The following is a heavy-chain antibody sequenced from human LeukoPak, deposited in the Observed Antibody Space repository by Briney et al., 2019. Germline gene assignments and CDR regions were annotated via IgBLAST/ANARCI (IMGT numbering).Heavy chain of an antibody. CDR3: VGGYYYFDY. CDR2: ISYDGSNK. V-gene: IGHV3-30-3*01. Sequence: GRSLRLSCAASGFTFSSYAMHWVRQAPGKGLEWVAVISYDGSNKYYADSVKGRFTISRDNSKNTLFLQMNSLRVEDTAVYYCVGGYYYFDYWGQGTLVTVSS. J-gene: IGHJ4*02. D-gene: IGHD3-3*01. CDR1: GFTFSSYA.